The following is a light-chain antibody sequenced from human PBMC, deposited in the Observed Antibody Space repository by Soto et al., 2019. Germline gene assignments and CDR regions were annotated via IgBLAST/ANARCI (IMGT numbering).Light chain of an antibody. CDR1: QSVSSN. CDR2: GAS. Sequence: EIVMTQSPVTLSVAPGERATPPCRASQSVSSNLAWYQQKPGQAPRLLIYGASTRATGIPARFSGSGSGTDFTLTISSLEPEDFAVYYCQQRSDWPPITFGQGTRLEI. CDR3: QQRSDWPPIT. V-gene: IGKV3-15*01. J-gene: IGKJ5*01.